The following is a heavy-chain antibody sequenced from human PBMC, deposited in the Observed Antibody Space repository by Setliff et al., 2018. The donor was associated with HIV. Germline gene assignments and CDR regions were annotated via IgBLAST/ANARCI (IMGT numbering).Heavy chain of an antibody. CDR2: INHSGIS. CDR3: ARGGGFWSGQLDY. Sequence: ETLSLTCAVYGGSFSDHYWSWIRQPPGKGLEWNGEINHSGISNFNPSLKSRVSIPIDTHRSQFSLKLSSVTAADTAVYYCARGGGFWSGQLDYWGQGTLVTVSS. J-gene: IGHJ4*02. V-gene: IGHV4-34*01. CDR1: GGSFSDHY. D-gene: IGHD3-3*01.